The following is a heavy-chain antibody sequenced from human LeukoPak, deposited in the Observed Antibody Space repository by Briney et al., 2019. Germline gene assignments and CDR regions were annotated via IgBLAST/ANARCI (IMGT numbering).Heavy chain of an antibody. D-gene: IGHD2-15*01. J-gene: IGHJ4*02. V-gene: IGHV1-24*01. CDR3: ATGTVVAATFDY. CDR2: FDPEDGET. Sequence: GASVKVSCKVSGYTLTELSMHWVRQAPGKGLEWMGGFDPEDGETIYAQKFQGRVTMTEDTSTDTAYMELSSLGSEDTAVYYCATGTVVAATFDYWGQGTLVTVSS. CDR1: GYTLTELS.